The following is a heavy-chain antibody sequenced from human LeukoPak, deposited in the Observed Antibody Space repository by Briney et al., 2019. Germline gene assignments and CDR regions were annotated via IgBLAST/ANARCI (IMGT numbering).Heavy chain of an antibody. CDR3: ARKGSYEDFDA. J-gene: IGHJ4*02. CDR2: LNGGGTDK. D-gene: IGHD5-12*01. CDR1: GFTFSSYA. Sequence: GGSLRLSCAASGFTFSSYAMNWVRQAPGKGLEWVSSLNGGGTDKYYAESVKGRFTISRDNAKNLLFLQMNSLRAEDTAVYYCARKGSYEDFDAWGQGTLVTVSS. V-gene: IGHV3-21*01.